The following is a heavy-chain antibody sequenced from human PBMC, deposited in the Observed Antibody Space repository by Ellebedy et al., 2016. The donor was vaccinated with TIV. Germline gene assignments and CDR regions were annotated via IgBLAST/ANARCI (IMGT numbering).Heavy chain of an antibody. D-gene: IGHD4-23*01. V-gene: IGHV3-33*01. Sequence: PGGSLRLSCAASGFTFRSYDMHWVRQAPGKGLEWVAVIWYDGNNKYYTDSVKGRFTISRDNSKSTLYLQMNSLRAEDTAVYYCARDLTVLTPFGYGGQGTLVTVSS. CDR3: ARDLTVLTPFGY. CDR1: GFTFRSYD. J-gene: IGHJ4*02. CDR2: IWYDGNNK.